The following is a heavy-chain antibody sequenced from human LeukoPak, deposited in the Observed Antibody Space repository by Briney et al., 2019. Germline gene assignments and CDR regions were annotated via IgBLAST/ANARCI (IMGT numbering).Heavy chain of an antibody. Sequence: SETLSLTCTVSGGSISSYYWSWLRQPPGKGLEWMGYIYYSGSTNYNPSLKSRVTISVDTSKNQFSLKLSSVTAADTAVYYCARDRKESPWAFDIWGQGTMVTVSS. J-gene: IGHJ3*02. V-gene: IGHV4-59*01. CDR1: GGSISSYY. CDR2: IYYSGST. CDR3: ARDRKESPWAFDI. D-gene: IGHD3-10*01.